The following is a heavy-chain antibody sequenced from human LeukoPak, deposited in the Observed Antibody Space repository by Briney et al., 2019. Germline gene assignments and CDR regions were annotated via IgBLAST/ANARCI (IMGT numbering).Heavy chain of an antibody. Sequence: GASVKVSCKVSGYTLTELSMHWVRQAPGKGLEWMGGFDPEDGETIYAQKFQGRVTMTEDTSTDTAYMELSSLRSEDTAVYYCATFPKDKGYFDYWGQGTLVTVSS. CDR1: GYTLTELS. CDR2: FDPEDGET. V-gene: IGHV1-24*01. J-gene: IGHJ4*02. CDR3: ATFPKDKGYFDY.